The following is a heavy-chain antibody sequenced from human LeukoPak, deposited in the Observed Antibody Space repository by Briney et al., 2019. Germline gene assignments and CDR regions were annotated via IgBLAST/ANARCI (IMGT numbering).Heavy chain of an antibody. CDR3: ARDLVDGLWFGELFRHNWFDP. J-gene: IGHJ5*02. D-gene: IGHD3-10*01. CDR1: GGTFSSYA. V-gene: IGHV1-46*01. Sequence: ASVKVSCKASGGTFSSYAISWVRQAPGQGLEWMGIINPSGGSTSYAQKFQGRVTMTRDTSTSTVYMELSSLRSEDTAAYYCARDLVDGLWFGELFRHNWFDPWGQGTLVTVSS. CDR2: INPSGGST.